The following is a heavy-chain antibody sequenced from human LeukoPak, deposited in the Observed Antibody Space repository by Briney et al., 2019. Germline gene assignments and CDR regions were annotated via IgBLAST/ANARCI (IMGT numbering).Heavy chain of an antibody. CDR3: ATDIRAVGDSRYFDY. V-gene: IGHV3-11*03. CDR1: GFTFSDYY. CDR2: IGGSNDDK. D-gene: IGHD1-26*01. Sequence: GGSLRLSCAASGFTFSDYYMSWIRQSPGKGLEWLSYIGGSNDDKNYADSVKGRFTISRDNAENSLYLQMNSLRIEDTAIYYCATDIRAVGDSRYFDYWGQGALVTVSS. J-gene: IGHJ4*02.